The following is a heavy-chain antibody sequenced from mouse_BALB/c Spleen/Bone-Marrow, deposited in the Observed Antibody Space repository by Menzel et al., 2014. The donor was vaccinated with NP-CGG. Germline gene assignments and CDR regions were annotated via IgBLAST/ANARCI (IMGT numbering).Heavy chain of an antibody. Sequence: VHLQQSGGDLVKPGGSLKLSCAASGFTFSSYGMSWVRQTPDKRLEWVATISSGGGYTYYPASVKGRFTISRDNAKNTLYLQMSSLKSEDTAMYYCARQGNDYAAWFAYWGQGTLVTVSA. D-gene: IGHD2-4*01. CDR2: ISSGGGYT. J-gene: IGHJ3*01. V-gene: IGHV5-6*01. CDR1: GFTFSSYG. CDR3: ARQGNDYAAWFAY.